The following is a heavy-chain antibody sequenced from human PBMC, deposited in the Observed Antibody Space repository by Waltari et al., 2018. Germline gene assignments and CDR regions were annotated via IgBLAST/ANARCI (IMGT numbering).Heavy chain of an antibody. CDR2: ISYSSLKV. D-gene: IGHD3-3*01. CDR1: GFTFDDYA. J-gene: IGHJ4*02. V-gene: IGHV3-9*03. Sequence: EVKLVESGGGLVQPGMSPRLSCAASGFTFDDYALHWVRQAPGKGLEWLSVISYSSLKVGYADSVKCRFTMSRDNAKNSLYLQMNSLRAEDMAFYYCARARLDCWSDFYYFDSWGQVTLVTVSS. CDR3: ARARLDCWSDFYYFDS.